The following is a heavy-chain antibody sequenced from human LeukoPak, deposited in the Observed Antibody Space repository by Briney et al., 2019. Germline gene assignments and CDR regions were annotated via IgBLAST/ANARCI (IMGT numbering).Heavy chain of an antibody. CDR1: GFTFSSYS. Sequence: GGSLRLSCAASGFTFSSYSMNWVRQAPGKGLEWVSSISSSSSYIYYADSVKGRFTISRDNAENSLYLQMNSLRAEDTAVYYCARKPDCSGGSCYSDYWGQGTLVTVSS. D-gene: IGHD2-15*01. CDR2: ISSSSSYI. CDR3: ARKPDCSGGSCYSDY. V-gene: IGHV3-21*01. J-gene: IGHJ4*02.